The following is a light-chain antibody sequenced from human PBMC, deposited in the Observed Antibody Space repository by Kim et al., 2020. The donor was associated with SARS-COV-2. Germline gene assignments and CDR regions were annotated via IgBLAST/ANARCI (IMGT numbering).Light chain of an antibody. Sequence: EIVLTQSPGTLSLSPGERATLSCRASQSVAGNNLAWYQRKPGQAPRLLIYGTFNRATGIPDRFSGSGSGTDFTLSIDRLEADDFAVYDCQQYGTSPETFGGGTQVDLK. CDR1: QSVAGNN. J-gene: IGKJ4*01. CDR2: GTF. V-gene: IGKV3-20*01. CDR3: QQYGTSPET.